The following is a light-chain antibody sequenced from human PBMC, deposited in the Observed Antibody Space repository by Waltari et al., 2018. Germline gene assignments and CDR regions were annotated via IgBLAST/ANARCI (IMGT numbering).Light chain of an antibody. V-gene: IGLV1-51*01. J-gene: IGLJ2*01. CDR2: DKN. CDR3: ATWDNSLTAVV. Sequence: QSVLTQPPSVSAAPGQKVTISCSGSSSNIGNYFVSWYHQLPGATPKLLIYDKNKLPSGIPDRFSASKSGTSATLDITGLQIGDEADYYCATWDNSLTAVVFGGGTKLTVL. CDR1: SSNIGNYF.